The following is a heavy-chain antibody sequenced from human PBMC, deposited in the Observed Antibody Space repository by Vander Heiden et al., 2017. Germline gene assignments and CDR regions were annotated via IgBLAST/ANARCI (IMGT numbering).Heavy chain of an antibody. CDR1: GGSVSSGGSY. V-gene: IGHV4-31*03. J-gene: IGHJ4*02. CDR3: ARGSGRPDY. CDR2: IHYSGST. Sequence: QVLLQESGPGLVKPSQTLSLTCTVSGGSVSSGGSYWSWIRKHPGKDLEWIGFIHYSGSTYYNPSLKSRVTISVDTSKNQVSLKLSSVTAADTAVYYCARGSGRPDYWGQGTLVTVSS. D-gene: IGHD2-15*01.